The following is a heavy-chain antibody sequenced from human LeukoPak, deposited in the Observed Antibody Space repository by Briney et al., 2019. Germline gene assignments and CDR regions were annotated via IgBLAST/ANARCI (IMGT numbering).Heavy chain of an antibody. CDR1: GFTFSSYA. V-gene: IGHV3-23*01. CDR3: AKDLNSYGYYYYGMDV. D-gene: IGHD5-18*01. Sequence: GGSLRLSCAASGFTFSSYAMSWVRQAPGKGLEWVSSISGSGGSTYYADSVKGRFTISRDNSKNTLYLQMNSLRAGDTAVYYCAKDLNSYGYYYYGMDVWGQGTTVTVSS. CDR2: ISGSGGST. J-gene: IGHJ6*02.